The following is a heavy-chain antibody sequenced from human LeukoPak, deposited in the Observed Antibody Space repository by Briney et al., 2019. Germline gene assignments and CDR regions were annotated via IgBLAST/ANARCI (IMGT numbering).Heavy chain of an antibody. CDR2: INHSGST. CDR1: GGSFSGYY. J-gene: IGHJ4*02. CDR3: ARSSVNHFDY. Sequence: SETLSLTCAVYGGSFSGYYWSWIRQPPGKGLEWIGEINHSGSTNYNPSLKSRVTISVDTSKNQFSLKLSSVTAADTAVYYCARSSVNHFDYWGQGTLVTVSS. D-gene: IGHD1-14*01. V-gene: IGHV4-34*01.